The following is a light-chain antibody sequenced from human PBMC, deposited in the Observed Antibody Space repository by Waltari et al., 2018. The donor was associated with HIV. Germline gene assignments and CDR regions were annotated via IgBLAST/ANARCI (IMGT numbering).Light chain of an antibody. Sequence: DIQMTQSPSTLSASVGERVTITCRASQSIGNWLAWYQQKPGRAPKVLIYKASSLQSGVPSRFSGRGSETEFTLTISSLQPDDFATYYCQQISSASRTFGGGTKVEIK. CDR3: QQISSASRT. V-gene: IGKV1-5*03. CDR2: KAS. CDR1: QSIGNW. J-gene: IGKJ4*01.